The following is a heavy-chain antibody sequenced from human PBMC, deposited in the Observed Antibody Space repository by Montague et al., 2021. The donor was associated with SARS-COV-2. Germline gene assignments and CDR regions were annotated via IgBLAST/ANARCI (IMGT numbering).Heavy chain of an antibody. D-gene: IGHD1/OR15-1a*01. CDR3: ARWGLNNAFDI. CDR2: IYFTGKT. J-gene: IGHJ3*02. Sequence: SETLSLTCSVSGDSISRSHYCWAWMRQPPGMGLVGIGSIYFTGKTYYPPSPKSRVTISIDTSKNHFSLRLSSVTAADSAVFYCARWGLNNAFDIWGLGTMITISS. CDR1: GDSISRSHYC. V-gene: IGHV4-39*02.